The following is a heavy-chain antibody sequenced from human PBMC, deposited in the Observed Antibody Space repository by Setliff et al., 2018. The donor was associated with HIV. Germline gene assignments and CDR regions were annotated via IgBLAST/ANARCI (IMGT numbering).Heavy chain of an antibody. CDR2: IYTSGST. CDR3: ARVYTKYASGARYDH. J-gene: IGHJ4*02. D-gene: IGHD3-16*01. V-gene: IGHV4-4*08. CDR1: GGSISSYY. Sequence: SETLSLTCTVSGGSISSYYWSWIRQPPGKGLEWIGYIYTSGSTNYADSVTGRFTISRDNSKDTLYLQMNSLRPEDAGVYYCARVYTKYASGARYDHWGQGALVTVSS.